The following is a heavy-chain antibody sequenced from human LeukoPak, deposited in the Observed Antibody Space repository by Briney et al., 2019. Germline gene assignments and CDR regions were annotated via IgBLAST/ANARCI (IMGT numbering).Heavy chain of an antibody. J-gene: IGHJ2*01. Sequence: SETLSLTCAVYGGSFSGYYWSWIRQPPGKGLEWIGEINHSGSTNYNPSLKSRVTVSVDTSKNQFSLKLSSVTVADTAVYYCARHQGVVDLWGRGSLVTVSS. D-gene: IGHD3-3*01. CDR1: GGSFSGYY. CDR3: ARHQGVVDL. V-gene: IGHV4-34*01. CDR2: INHSGST.